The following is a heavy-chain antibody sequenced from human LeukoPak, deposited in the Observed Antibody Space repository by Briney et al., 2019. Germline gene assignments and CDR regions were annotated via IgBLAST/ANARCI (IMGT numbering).Heavy chain of an antibody. J-gene: IGHJ5*02. CDR2: ISSSSTYI. D-gene: IGHD6-13*01. CDR1: GFPFSDYY. Sequence: GGSLRLSCAASGFPFSDYYMNWVRQAPGKGLEWVSAISSSSTYIYYADSVKGRFTISRDNAENSLYLQMNSLRAEDTAVYYCAREGQQPDWFDPWGQGTLVTVSS. V-gene: IGHV3-21*06. CDR3: AREGQQPDWFDP.